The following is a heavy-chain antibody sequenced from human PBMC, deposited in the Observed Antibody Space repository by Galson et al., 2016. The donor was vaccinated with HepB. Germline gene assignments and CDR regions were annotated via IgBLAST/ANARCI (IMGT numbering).Heavy chain of an antibody. CDR3: ARGTGTGGYFDY. D-gene: IGHD3/OR15-3a*01. J-gene: IGHJ4*02. CDR1: GYTFTSYY. Sequence: SVKVSCKASGYTFTSYYMHWVRQAPGQGLEWMGIINPSGGSTSYAQKFQGRVTVTRDTSTSIVYMELSSLRSEDTAVYYCARGTGTGGYFDYWGQGTLVTVSS. V-gene: IGHV1-46*01. CDR2: INPSGGST.